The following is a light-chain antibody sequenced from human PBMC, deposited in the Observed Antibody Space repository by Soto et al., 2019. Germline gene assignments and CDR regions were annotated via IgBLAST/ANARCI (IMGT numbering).Light chain of an antibody. J-gene: IGLJ1*01. Sequence: QSVLGKPPSASGTPGQRVTISCSGSSSNIGSNAVSWYQHLPGTAPKLLIYSNNQRPSGVLDRFSGSRSGSSASLAISGLQPDDEADYYCAAWDDTLNGPLNVFGTGTKVTVL. V-gene: IGLV1-44*01. CDR2: SNN. CDR3: AAWDDTLNGPLNV. CDR1: SSNIGSNA.